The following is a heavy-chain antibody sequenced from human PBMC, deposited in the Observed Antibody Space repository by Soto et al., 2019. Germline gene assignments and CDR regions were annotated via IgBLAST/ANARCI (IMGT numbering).Heavy chain of an antibody. V-gene: IGHV1-69*13. Sequence: SVKVSCKASGGTFSSYAISWVRQAPGQGLEWMGGIIPIFGTANYAQKFQGRVTITADESTSTAYMELSSLRSEDTAVYYCAREHRYCGGDCYRNWFAPWGQGTLVTVSS. J-gene: IGHJ5*02. CDR3: AREHRYCGGDCYRNWFAP. CDR1: GGTFSSYA. D-gene: IGHD2-21*02. CDR2: IIPIFGTA.